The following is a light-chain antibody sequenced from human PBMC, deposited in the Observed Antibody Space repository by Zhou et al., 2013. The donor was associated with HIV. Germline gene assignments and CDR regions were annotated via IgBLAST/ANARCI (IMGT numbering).Light chain of an antibody. V-gene: IGKV3-15*01. CDR3: QQYHSRPPALT. CDR1: QSVSSSY. Sequence: DIVLTQSPGTLSLSPGERATLSCRASQSVSSSYLAWYQQKPGQAPRLLIYGASTRATGIPTKFSGSGAWTEFTLTISSMQSEDFAVYYCQQYHSRPPALTFGGGTKVEIK. CDR2: GAS. J-gene: IGKJ4*01.